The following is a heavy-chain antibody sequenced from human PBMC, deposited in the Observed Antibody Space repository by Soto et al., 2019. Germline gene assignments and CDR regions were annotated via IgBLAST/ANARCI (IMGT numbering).Heavy chain of an antibody. CDR2: ISGSGGST. D-gene: IGHD3-3*01. Sequence: GGSLRLSCAASGFTFSSYAMSWVRQAPGKGLEWVSAISGSGGSTYYADSVKGRFTISRDNSKNTLYLQMNSLRAEDTAVYYCAKDPRGEWLLYGYYGMDVWGQGTTVTVSS. V-gene: IGHV3-23*01. CDR3: AKDPRGEWLLYGYYGMDV. CDR1: GFTFSSYA. J-gene: IGHJ6*02.